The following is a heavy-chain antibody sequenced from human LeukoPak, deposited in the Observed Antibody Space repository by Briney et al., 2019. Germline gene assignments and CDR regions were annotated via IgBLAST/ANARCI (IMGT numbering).Heavy chain of an antibody. CDR3: ARSGFGSGISFDL. J-gene: IGHJ5*02. CDR1: GYTLTSYD. V-gene: IGHV1-8*01. Sequence: ASVKVSCKASGYTLTSYDINWVRQAPGQGLEWMGWMNPNSGDTGYPQKFQGRVTMTRDTSITTAYMELSSLRSEDTAVYYCARSGFGSGISFDLWGQGTLVTVSS. D-gene: IGHD3-10*01. CDR2: MNPNSGDT.